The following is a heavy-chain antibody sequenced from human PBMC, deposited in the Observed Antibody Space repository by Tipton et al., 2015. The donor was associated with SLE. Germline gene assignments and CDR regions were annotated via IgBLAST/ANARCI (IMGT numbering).Heavy chain of an antibody. J-gene: IGHJ4*02. CDR3: ARDGPSYYFDC. V-gene: IGHV4-4*07. CDR2: IYSTGTT. CDR1: GGSISSYY. Sequence: TLSLTCNVSGGSISSYYWAWIRQPAGKRLEWIGHIYSTGTTNYNASLRSRVTMSVDTSKNQISLELRSVTAADTAVYYCARDGPSYYFDCWGQGTLVTVSS.